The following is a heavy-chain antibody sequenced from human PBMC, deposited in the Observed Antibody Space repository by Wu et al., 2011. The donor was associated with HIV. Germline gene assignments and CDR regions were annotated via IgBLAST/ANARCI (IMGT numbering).Heavy chain of an antibody. CDR1: GGTQQLC. V-gene: IGHV1-69*15. D-gene: IGHD3-3*01. CDR2: IIPIFGTA. J-gene: IGHJ4*02. CDR3: ARGGGYDFWSGYYDY. Sequence: SSVKVSCKASGGTQQLCYQLGATGPGQGLEWIGRIIPIFGTANYAXKFQGRVTITADESTSTAYMELSSLRSEDTAVYYCARGGGYDFWSGYYDYWGQGTLVTVSS.